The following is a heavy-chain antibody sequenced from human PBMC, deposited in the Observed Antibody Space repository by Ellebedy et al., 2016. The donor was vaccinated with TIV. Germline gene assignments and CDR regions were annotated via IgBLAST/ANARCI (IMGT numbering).Heavy chain of an antibody. Sequence: PGGSLRLSCAASGLTFGNHNMNWVRQATGKGLEWLSYISTSSSTIYYSDSVRGRFTISRDDAENSLFLQMNTLRAEDTAIYYCARDRSDGFDVWGQGTLVAVSS. CDR2: ISTSSSTI. J-gene: IGHJ3*01. CDR1: GLTFGNHN. V-gene: IGHV3-48*01. CDR3: ARDRSDGFDV.